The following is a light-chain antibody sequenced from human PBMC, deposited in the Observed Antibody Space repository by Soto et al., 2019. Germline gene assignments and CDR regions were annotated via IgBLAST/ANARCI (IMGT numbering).Light chain of an antibody. V-gene: IGKV3-11*01. CDR3: QQRSNWPYT. CDR2: DAS. J-gene: IGKJ2*01. CDR1: QSVSRY. Sequence: EIVLTQSPATLSLSPGERATLSCRASQSVSRYLAWYQQKPGQAPRLLIYDASNRATGIPARFSRSRSGTDFTLTISSLEPEDFAVYYCQQRSNWPYTFGQGTKLEIK.